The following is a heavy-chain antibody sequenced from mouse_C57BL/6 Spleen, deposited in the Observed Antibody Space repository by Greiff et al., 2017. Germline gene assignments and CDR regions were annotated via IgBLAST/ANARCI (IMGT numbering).Heavy chain of an antibody. CDR2: INPNNGGT. V-gene: IGHV1-26*01. CDR1: GYTFTDYY. D-gene: IGHD1-1*01. CDR3: ARSRYYGSSWFAY. J-gene: IGHJ3*01. Sequence: VQLQQSGPELVKPGASVKISCKASGYTFTDYYMNWVKQSHGKSLEWIGDINPNNGGTSYNQKFKGKATLTVDKSSSTAYMELRSLTSEDSAVYYCARSRYYGSSWFAYWGQGTLVTVSA.